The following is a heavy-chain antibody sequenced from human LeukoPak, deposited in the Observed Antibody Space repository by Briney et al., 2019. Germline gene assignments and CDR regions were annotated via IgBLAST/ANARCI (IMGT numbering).Heavy chain of an antibody. V-gene: IGHV3-23*01. CDR1: GFTFSRHG. Sequence: GGSLRLSCVASGFTFSRHGLNWVRQAPGKGLEWVSGISPGGDITYYADSVKGRFTISRDNSKNTVSLQVNNLRTEDTALYYCAKTSLSDASGHYYYMDVWGKGTTVTVSS. D-gene: IGHD3-3*01. J-gene: IGHJ6*03. CDR2: ISPGGDIT. CDR3: AKTSLSDASGHYYYMDV.